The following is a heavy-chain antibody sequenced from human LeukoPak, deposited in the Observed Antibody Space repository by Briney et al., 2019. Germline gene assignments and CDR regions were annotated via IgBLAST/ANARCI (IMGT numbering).Heavy chain of an antibody. CDR1: GFTFSSYA. V-gene: IGHV3-23*01. J-gene: IGHJ4*02. Sequence: PGGSLRLSCAASGFTFSSYAMSSVRQAPGRGLEWVSAISGSGGSTYYADSVKGRFTISRDNSKSTLYLQMNSLRAEDTAVYYCAKEGLSSWFRYWGQGTLVTVSS. CDR3: AKEGLSSWFRY. D-gene: IGHD6-13*01. CDR2: ISGSGGST.